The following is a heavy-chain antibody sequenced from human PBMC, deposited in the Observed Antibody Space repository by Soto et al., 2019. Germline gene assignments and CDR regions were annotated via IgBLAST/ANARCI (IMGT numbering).Heavy chain of an antibody. CDR3: AGSVGWYAIAS. Sequence: QVLLQESGPGLVQPSGTLSLSCVVSGVSISSNYYWGWVRQPPGMGLEGLGDISPFGSVNYNPSLKSRVTLAMDKSQNQFSLKVTSVHAAGAAVYYCAGSVGWYAIASWGQGTVVIVSS. CDR1: GVSISSNYY. V-gene: IGHV4-4*02. D-gene: IGHD6-19*01. J-gene: IGHJ4*02. CDR2: ISPFGSV.